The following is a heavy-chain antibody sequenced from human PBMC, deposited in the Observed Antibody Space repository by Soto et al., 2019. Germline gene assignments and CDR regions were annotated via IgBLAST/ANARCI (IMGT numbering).Heavy chain of an antibody. CDR3: VRQATVDCSSPSCYNYYYYYMDV. V-gene: IGHV5-51*01. CDR1: GYSFTSYW. Sequence: GESLKISCKGSGYSFTSYWIAWVRQMPGKGLEWMGIIYPGDSDTRYSPSFQGQVTISADKSISTAYLQWSSLKASDTAMYYCVRQATVDCSSPSCYNYYYYYMDVWGKGTTVTVSS. D-gene: IGHD2-2*01. CDR2: IYPGDSDT. J-gene: IGHJ6*03.